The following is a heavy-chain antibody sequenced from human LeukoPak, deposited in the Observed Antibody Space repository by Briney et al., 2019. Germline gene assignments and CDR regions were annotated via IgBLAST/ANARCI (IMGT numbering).Heavy chain of an antibody. Sequence: GGSLRLSCTGSGFTFSNYAMSWVRRAPGKGLVWVSRINSDGSRTSYADSVKGRFTISRDNAKNSLYLQMNSLRAEDTAVYYCASRVAASFDYWGQGTLVTVSS. V-gene: IGHV3-74*01. CDR3: ASRVAASFDY. CDR1: GFTFSNYA. J-gene: IGHJ4*02. D-gene: IGHD2-15*01. CDR2: INSDGSRT.